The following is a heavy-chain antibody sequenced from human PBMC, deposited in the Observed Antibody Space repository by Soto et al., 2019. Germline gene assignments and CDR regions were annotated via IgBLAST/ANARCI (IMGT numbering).Heavy chain of an antibody. CDR2: IYYSGST. J-gene: IGHJ3*02. CDR1: GGSISSYY. CDR3: ARRYGSGFDI. D-gene: IGHD3-10*01. Sequence: QVQLQESGPGLVKPSETLSLTCTVSGGSISSYYWSWIRQPPGKGLEWIGYIYYSGSTNYNPSLKSRVTISVDTSKNQFSLKLSSVTAADTAVYYCARRYGSGFDIWGQGTMVTVSS. V-gene: IGHV4-59*08.